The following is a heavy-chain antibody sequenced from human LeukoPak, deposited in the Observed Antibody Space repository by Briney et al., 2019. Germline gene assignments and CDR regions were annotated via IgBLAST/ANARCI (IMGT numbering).Heavy chain of an antibody. D-gene: IGHD3-3*01. J-gene: IGHJ3*02. V-gene: IGHV1-8*03. CDR1: GYTFTSYD. CDR3: ARARDFWSGYQNLDAFDI. CDR2: MNPNSGNT. Sequence: GASVKVSCKASGYTFTSYDINWVRPATGQGLEWMGWMNPNSGNTGYAQKFQGRVTITRNTSISTAYMELSSLRSEDTAVYYCARARDFWSGYQNLDAFDIWGQGTMVTVSS.